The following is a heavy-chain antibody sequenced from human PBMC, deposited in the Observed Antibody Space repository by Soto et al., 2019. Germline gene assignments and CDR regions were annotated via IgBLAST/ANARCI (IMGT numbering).Heavy chain of an antibody. CDR3: ARGASVTTTFH. V-gene: IGHV4-59*12. Sequence: PSETLSLPCPVSGDSISSDYWSWIRQPPGKGLEWIWFIYYSGSTNYNPSLKSRVTISVDTSKNHFSLKLSSVTADDTEVHSCARGASVTTTFHWGQGTLGTVSS. CDR2: IYYSGST. CDR1: GDSISSDY. D-gene: IGHD4-17*01. J-gene: IGHJ4*02.